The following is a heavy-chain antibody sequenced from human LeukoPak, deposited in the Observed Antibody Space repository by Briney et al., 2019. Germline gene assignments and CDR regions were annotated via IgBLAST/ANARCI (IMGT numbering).Heavy chain of an antibody. CDR2: ISGSGDST. Sequence: PGGSLRLSCAASGFTFSNAWMSWVRQAPGKGLEWVSSISGSGDSTYYADSVKGRFTISRDNSKNTLYLQMNSLRAEDTAIYYCTRVGYIDEGIDYWGQGTLVTVSS. J-gene: IGHJ4*02. CDR3: TRVGYIDEGIDY. CDR1: GFTFSNAW. V-gene: IGHV3-23*01. D-gene: IGHD5-24*01.